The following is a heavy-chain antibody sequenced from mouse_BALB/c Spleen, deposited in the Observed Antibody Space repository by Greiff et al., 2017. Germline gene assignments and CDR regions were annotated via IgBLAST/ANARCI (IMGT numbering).Heavy chain of an antibody. D-gene: IGHD1-1*01. J-gene: IGHJ2*01. CDR2: IWSGGST. CDR1: GFSLTSYG. Sequence: QVQLQQSGPGLVQPSQSLSITCTVSGFSLTSYGVHWVRQSPGKGLEWLGVIWSGGSTDYNAAFISRLSISKDNSKSQVFFKMNSLQANDTAIYYCASLYGSSSHYFDYWGQGTTLTVSS. V-gene: IGHV2-2*02. CDR3: ASLYGSSSHYFDY.